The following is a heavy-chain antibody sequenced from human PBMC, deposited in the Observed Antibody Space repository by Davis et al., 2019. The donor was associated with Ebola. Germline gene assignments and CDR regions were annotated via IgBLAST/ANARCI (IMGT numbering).Heavy chain of an antibody. CDR2: INHDGREK. J-gene: IGHJ4*02. D-gene: IGHD6-19*01. CDR3: ANSGWFASTF. Sequence: GGSLRFSCAASGFTFSRSWMTWVRQAPGKGLEWVANINHDGREKYYVDSVKGRFTVSRDNAKNSLYLQMSSLRAEDTAVYYCANSGWFASTFWGQGALVTVSS. CDR1: GFTFSRSW. V-gene: IGHV3-7*01.